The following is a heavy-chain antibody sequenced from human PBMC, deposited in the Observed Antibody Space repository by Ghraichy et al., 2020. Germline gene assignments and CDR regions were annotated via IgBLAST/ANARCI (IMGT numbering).Heavy chain of an antibody. CDR3: ARGPGSSVYASAYDV. Sequence: SLRLSCAASGFTFTNYGMHWVRQAPGKGLQWVAGIWHDGSKQYYTDSVEGRFTISRDNSKNTLYLQMNSLRAEDTAMYYCARGPGSSVYASAYDVCGQGTMVTVSS. V-gene: IGHV3-33*01. CDR2: IWHDGSKQ. D-gene: IGHD5/OR15-5a*01. J-gene: IGHJ3*01. CDR1: GFTFTNYG.